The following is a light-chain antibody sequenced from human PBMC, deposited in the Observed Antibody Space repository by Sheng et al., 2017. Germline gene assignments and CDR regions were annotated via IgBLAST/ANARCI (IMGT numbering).Light chain of an antibody. CDR3: QQCSIWPLT. Sequence: DIVLTQSPGTLSLSPGQRATLSCRASQSISRGYLAWYQQQPGQAPRLLIYGASSRATGIPDKFSGSGSGTDFTLTISRLDPEDFAVYYCQQCSIWPLTFGGGTKVEIK. CDR2: GAS. V-gene: IGKV3D-20*02. CDR1: QSISRGY. J-gene: IGKJ4*01.